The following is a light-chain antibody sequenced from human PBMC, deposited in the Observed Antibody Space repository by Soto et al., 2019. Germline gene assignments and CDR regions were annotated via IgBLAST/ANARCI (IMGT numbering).Light chain of an antibody. V-gene: IGLV2-14*01. J-gene: IGLJ3*02. CDR1: SSDVGHSNY. CDR2: EVT. CDR3: QAYDYSLTAFV. Sequence: QSALTQPASVSGSPGQSITISCTGTSSDVGHSNYVSWYQQHPGKAPKLMIYEVTNRPSGVSNRFSGSKSGSTASLTISGLQAEDEADYYCQAYDYSLTAFVFGGGTKLTVL.